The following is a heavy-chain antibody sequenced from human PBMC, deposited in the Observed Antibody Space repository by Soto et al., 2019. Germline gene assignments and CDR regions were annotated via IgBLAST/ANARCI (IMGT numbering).Heavy chain of an antibody. D-gene: IGHD3-10*01. CDR3: ARRDTYYYGSGSYLADAFDI. V-gene: IGHV1-46*03. J-gene: IGHJ3*02. CDR2: INPSGGST. Sequence: QVQLVQSGAEVKKPGASVKVSCKASGYTFTSYYMHWVRQAPGQGLEWMGIINPSGGSTSYAQKFQGRVTMTRDTSTSTVYMELSSLRSEDTAVYYCARRDTYYYGSGSYLADAFDIWGQGTMVTVSS. CDR1: GYTFTSYY.